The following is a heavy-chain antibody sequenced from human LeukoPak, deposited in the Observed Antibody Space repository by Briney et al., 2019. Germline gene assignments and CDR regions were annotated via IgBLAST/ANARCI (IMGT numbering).Heavy chain of an antibody. D-gene: IGHD1-1*01. V-gene: IGHV3-30*02. J-gene: IGHJ4*02. Sequence: GGSLRLSCAASGFTFSNYAMHWVRQAPGKGLEWVAIIRSDGSDKYHVNSVEGRFTISRDTSKNTLYLQMNNLRTEDTAVYYCAKDGGTVCHVINYSFDSWGQGTLVTVSS. CDR2: IRSDGSDK. CDR3: AKDGGTVCHVINYSFDS. CDR1: GFTFSNYA.